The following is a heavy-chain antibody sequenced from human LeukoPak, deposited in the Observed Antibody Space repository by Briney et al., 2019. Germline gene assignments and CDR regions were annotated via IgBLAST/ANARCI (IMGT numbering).Heavy chain of an antibody. CDR2: IYHSGST. V-gene: IGHV4-30-2*01. CDR1: GGSISSGGYS. Sequence: KPSETLSLTCAVSGGSISSGGYSWSWIRQPPGKGLEWIGYIYHSGSTYYNPSLKSRVTISVDRSKNQFSLKLSSVTAADTAVYYCARAPLSDAFDIWGQGTMVTVSS. D-gene: IGHD2/OR15-2a*01. CDR3: ARAPLSDAFDI. J-gene: IGHJ3*02.